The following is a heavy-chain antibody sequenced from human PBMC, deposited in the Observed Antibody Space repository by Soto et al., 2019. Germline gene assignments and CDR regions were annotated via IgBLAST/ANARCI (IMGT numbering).Heavy chain of an antibody. V-gene: IGHV4-59*01. CDR2: IFYSGST. J-gene: IGHJ5*02. CDR1: GGSISSFH. Sequence: SETLSLTCNVSGGSISSFHWNWIRQPPGKGLEWIGNIFYSGSTDYNPSLKSRVTISVDTSKKQFSLKLTSVTAADTAVYYCARDRDPYRSSSSRWFDPWGQGILVTVSS. D-gene: IGHD6-6*01. CDR3: ARDRDPYRSSSSRWFDP.